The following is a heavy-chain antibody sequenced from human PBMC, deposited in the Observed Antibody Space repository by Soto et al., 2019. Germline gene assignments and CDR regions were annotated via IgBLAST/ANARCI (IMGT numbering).Heavy chain of an antibody. D-gene: IGHD6-13*01. CDR3: ARALRSEQQLVLFDY. J-gene: IGHJ4*02. V-gene: IGHV4-34*01. CDR1: GGSFSGYY. CDR2: INHSGST. Sequence: PSETLSLTCAVYGGSFSGYYWSWIRQPPGKGLEWIGEINHSGSTNYNPSLKSRVTISVDTSKNQFSLKLSSVTAADTAVYYCARALRSEQQLVLFDYWGQGTLVTVSS.